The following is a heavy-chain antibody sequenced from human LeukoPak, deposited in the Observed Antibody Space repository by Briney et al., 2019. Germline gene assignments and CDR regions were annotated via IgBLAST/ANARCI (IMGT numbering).Heavy chain of an antibody. CDR2: ISAYNGNT. J-gene: IGHJ4*02. V-gene: IGHV1-18*01. CDR1: GYTFTSYG. CDR3: AREYKAYDYVWGTYRCFDY. Sequence: ASVKVSCKASGYTFTSYGISWVRQAPGQGLEWMGWISAYNGNTNYAQNLQGRVTMTTDISTSTAYMELRSLRSDDTAVYYCAREYKAYDYVWGTYRCFDYWGQGTLVTVSS. D-gene: IGHD3-16*02.